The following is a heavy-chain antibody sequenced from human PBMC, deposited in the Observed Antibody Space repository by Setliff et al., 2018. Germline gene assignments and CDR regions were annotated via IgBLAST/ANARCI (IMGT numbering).Heavy chain of an antibody. J-gene: IGHJ4*02. Sequence: GASVKVSCKASGYNFPGYYLHWVRQAPGQGLEWMGWISPHTGNTQYAQNFQGRVTMTRDTSVTTAYMELSGLRSNDTAFYYCARRAFIETITGYCFDLWGQGTQVTVSS. CDR1: GYNFPGYY. D-gene: IGHD1-20*01. V-gene: IGHV1-2*02. CDR3: ARRAFIETITGYCFDL. CDR2: ISPHTGNT.